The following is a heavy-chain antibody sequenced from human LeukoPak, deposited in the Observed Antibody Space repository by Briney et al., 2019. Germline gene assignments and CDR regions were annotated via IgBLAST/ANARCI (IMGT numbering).Heavy chain of an antibody. CDR1: GFTLRSYA. Sequence: PGGSLRLSCAVSGFTLRSYAMTWVRQAPGKGLEWVSTISGSGGNTYYSDSVMGRFTIPRDNARNTLFLQIDSLRLEDTAIYYCAKGPHSYRDLNHWGRGTLVTVSS. CDR3: AKGPHSYRDLNH. D-gene: IGHD1-26*01. CDR2: ISGSGGNT. V-gene: IGHV3-23*01. J-gene: IGHJ5*02.